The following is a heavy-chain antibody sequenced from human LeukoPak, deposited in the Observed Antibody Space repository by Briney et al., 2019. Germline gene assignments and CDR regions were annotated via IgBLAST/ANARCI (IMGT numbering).Heavy chain of an antibody. CDR2: IKQDGSEK. D-gene: IGHD6-19*01. CDR1: GFRFSSYW. V-gene: IGHV3-7*01. J-gene: IGHJ4*02. Sequence: GGSLRLSCVASGFRFSSYWMNWVRQAPGKGLEWVANIKQDGSEKYFVDSVKGRFTISRDNAENSVYLQMNSLRVEDTAVYYCARETSGWCFNRWGQGTLVTVSS. CDR3: ARETSGWCFNR.